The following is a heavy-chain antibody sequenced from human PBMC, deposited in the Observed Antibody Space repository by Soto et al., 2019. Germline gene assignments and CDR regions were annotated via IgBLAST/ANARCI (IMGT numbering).Heavy chain of an antibody. CDR3: ARGGSNDWQVSFDI. V-gene: IGHV4-34*01. CDR2: INHNGNN. J-gene: IGHJ3*02. D-gene: IGHD3-9*01. CDR1: GGSFSTYY. Sequence: SETLSLTCVVSGGSFSTYYYSWIRQSPGKGLEWIGEINHNGNNNYSPSLKSRVTMSLDTSKNQFSLKLTSVTAADTAVYYCARGGSNDWQVSFDIWGQGTMVTVSS.